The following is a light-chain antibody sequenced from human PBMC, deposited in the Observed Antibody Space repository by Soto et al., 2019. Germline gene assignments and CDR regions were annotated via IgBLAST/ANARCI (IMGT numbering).Light chain of an antibody. CDR1: QGVSSTY. Sequence: EIVLTQSPGTLSLSPGERATLSCRASQGVSSTYFAWYQQKPGQSPRLLIFGASNRATGIPDRFSASASGTDFTLTVSRLEPEDFAVYYCQQYGTSPPFTCGPGTKVDIK. CDR2: GAS. J-gene: IGKJ3*01. CDR3: QQYGTSPPFT. V-gene: IGKV3-20*01.